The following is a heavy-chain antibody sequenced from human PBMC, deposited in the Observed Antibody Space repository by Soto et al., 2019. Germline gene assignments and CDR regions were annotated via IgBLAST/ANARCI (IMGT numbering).Heavy chain of an antibody. CDR2: IKQDGSEK. CDR3: ARDPDCGDYPLDY. V-gene: IGHV3-7*01. CDR1: GFTFSSYW. J-gene: IGHJ4*02. Sequence: GGSLRLSCAASGFTFSSYWMSWVRQAPGKGLEWVANIKQDGSEKYYVDSVKGRFTISRDNAKNSLYLQMNSLRAEDTAVYYCARDPDCGDYPLDYWGQGTLVTVSS. D-gene: IGHD4-17*01.